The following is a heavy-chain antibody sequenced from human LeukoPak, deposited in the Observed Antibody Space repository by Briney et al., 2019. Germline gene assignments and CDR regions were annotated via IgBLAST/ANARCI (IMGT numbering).Heavy chain of an antibody. CDR1: GFTFSSYS. J-gene: IGHJ6*02. CDR2: ISSSSSYI. Sequence: PGGSLRLSCAASGFTFSSYSMNWVRQAPGKGLEWVSSISSSSSYIYYADSVKGRFTISRDNSKNTLYLQMNSLRAEDTAVYYCAKGAVAWGYYGMDVWGQGTTLTVSS. D-gene: IGHD6-19*01. V-gene: IGHV3-21*01. CDR3: AKGAVAWGYYGMDV.